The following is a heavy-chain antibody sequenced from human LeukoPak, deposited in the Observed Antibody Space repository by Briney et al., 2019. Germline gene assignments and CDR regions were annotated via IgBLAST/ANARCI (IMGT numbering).Heavy chain of an antibody. CDR3: AREAYYYDSSGYYLHDAFDI. Sequence: SETLSLTCTVSGGSISSYYWSWIRRPPGKGLEWIGYIYYSGSTNYNPSLKSRVTISVDTSKNQFSLKLSSVTAADTAVYYCAREAYYYDSSGYYLHDAFDIWGQGTMVTVSS. V-gene: IGHV4-59*01. D-gene: IGHD3-22*01. CDR1: GGSISSYY. CDR2: IYYSGST. J-gene: IGHJ3*02.